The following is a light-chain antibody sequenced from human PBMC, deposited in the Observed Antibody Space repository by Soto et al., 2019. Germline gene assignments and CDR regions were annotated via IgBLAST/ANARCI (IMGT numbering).Light chain of an antibody. CDR1: QDIRND. J-gene: IGKJ1*01. Sequence: AIQMTQSPSSLSASVGDRFTITFRSSQDIRNDLGWYQQKPGKAPKLLIYAASSLQSGVPSRFRGSGSGAYFTLTISSLQPEDFATYYCLQDYNNPRTFGQGTKVDIK. CDR2: AAS. V-gene: IGKV1-6*01. CDR3: LQDYNNPRT.